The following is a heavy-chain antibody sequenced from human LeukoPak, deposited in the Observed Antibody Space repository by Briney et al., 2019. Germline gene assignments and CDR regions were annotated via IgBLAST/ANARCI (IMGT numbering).Heavy chain of an antibody. CDR2: IKSKTDGGTT. CDR1: GFTFSNAW. Sequence: GGSLRLSCAASGFTFSNAWMSWVRQAPGKGLGWVGRIKSKTDGGTTDYAAPVKGRFTISRDDSKNTLYLQMNSLKTEDTAVYYCTTHKPHTGIVGATSYYFDYWGQGTLVTVSS. V-gene: IGHV3-15*01. J-gene: IGHJ4*02. CDR3: TTHKPHTGIVGATSYYFDY. D-gene: IGHD1-26*01.